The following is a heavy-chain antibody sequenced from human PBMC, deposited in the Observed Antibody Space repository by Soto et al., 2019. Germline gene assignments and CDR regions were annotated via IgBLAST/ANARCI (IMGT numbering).Heavy chain of an antibody. J-gene: IGHJ5*02. CDR1: GFTFSSYA. V-gene: IGHV3-23*01. CDR3: AKDLGDDFWSGSTVS. D-gene: IGHD3-3*01. CDR2: ISGSGGST. Sequence: GGSLRLSCAASGFTFSSYAMSWVRQAPGKGLEWVSAISGSGGSTYYADSVKGRFTISRDNSKNTLYLQMNSLRAEDTAVYYCAKDLGDDFWSGSTVSWGQGTLVTVSS.